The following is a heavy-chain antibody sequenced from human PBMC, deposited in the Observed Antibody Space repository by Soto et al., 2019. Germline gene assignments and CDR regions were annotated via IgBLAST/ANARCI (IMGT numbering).Heavy chain of an antibody. CDR1: GFTFSSYA. CDR2: ISGSGGST. CDR3: AKVYGSSSAEGKDY. J-gene: IGHJ4*02. V-gene: IGHV3-23*01. D-gene: IGHD6-6*01. Sequence: EVQLLESGGGLVQPGGSLRLSCAASGFTFSSYAMSWVRQAPGKGLEWVSAISGSGGSTYYADYVKGRFTISRDNSKNPLYLQMNSLRAEDTAVYYCAKVYGSSSAEGKDYWGQGTLVTVSS.